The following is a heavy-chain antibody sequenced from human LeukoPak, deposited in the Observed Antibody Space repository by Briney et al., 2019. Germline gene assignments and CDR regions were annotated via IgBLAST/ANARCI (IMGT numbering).Heavy chain of an antibody. D-gene: IGHD2-15*01. CDR3: ARDFSESYSFDY. V-gene: IGHV3-7*01. Sequence: GESLRLSCAASGFTFSSYWMSWVRQAPGKGLEWVANIKEDGSEDYYVDSVRGRFTISRDNAKDSLFLQMSSLRAEDTAVYYCARDFSESYSFDYWGQGSLVTVSS. CDR1: GFTFSSYW. J-gene: IGHJ4*02. CDR2: IKEDGSED.